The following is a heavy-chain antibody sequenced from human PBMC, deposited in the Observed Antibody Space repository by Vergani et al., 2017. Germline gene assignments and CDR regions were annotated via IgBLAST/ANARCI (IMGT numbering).Heavy chain of an antibody. CDR2: ISSRSSTV. D-gene: IGHD4-17*01. CDR1: GFTFSRYS. CDR3: ARDASVTTVTTWNDY. Sequence: EVQLVESGGGLVQPGGSLRLSCAASGFTFSRYSMNWVRQAPGKGLEWVSYISSRSSTVYYADSVKGRFTISRDNAKNSLYLEMNSLRDEDTAVYYCARDASVTTVTTWNDYWGQGTLVTVSS. J-gene: IGHJ4*02. V-gene: IGHV3-48*02.